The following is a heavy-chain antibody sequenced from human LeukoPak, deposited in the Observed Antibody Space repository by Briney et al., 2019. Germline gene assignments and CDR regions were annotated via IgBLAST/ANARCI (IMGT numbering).Heavy chain of an antibody. D-gene: IGHD7-27*01. CDR2: ISGSSFTK. CDR1: GLDFSSSA. Sequence: GGSLRLSCEASGLDFSSSAMNWVRQAPGKGLEWVSAISGSSFTKEYAESVKGRFTISRDNAKETLYLQMNSLRVEDSATYYCAYSSFWGRTWYFDLWGRGTLVTV. J-gene: IGHJ2*01. V-gene: IGHV3-23*01. CDR3: AYSSFWGRTWYFDL.